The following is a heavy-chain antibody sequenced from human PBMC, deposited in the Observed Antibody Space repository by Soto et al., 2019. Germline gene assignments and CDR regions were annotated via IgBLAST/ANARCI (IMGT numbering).Heavy chain of an antibody. CDR1: GFTFSSYW. CDR3: ARDRCSSTSCFFDY. Sequence: PGGSLRLSCAASGFTFSSYWMGWVRQAPGKGLEWVANIKHDGSDTYYVDSVKGRFTISRDNTKNSMYLQMNSLRAEDMAVYYCARDRCSSTSCFFDYWGQGTPVTVSS. CDR2: IKHDGSDT. D-gene: IGHD2-2*01. V-gene: IGHV3-7*03. J-gene: IGHJ4*02.